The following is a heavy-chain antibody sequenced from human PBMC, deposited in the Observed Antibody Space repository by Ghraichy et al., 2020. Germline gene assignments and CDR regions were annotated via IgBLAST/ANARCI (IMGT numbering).Heavy chain of an antibody. CDR2: INHSGST. CDR3: ARVPLNHAYYYYAMDV. V-gene: IGHV4-34*01. Sequence: SETLSLTCAVYGGSFSDYYWSWIRQPPGKGLEWIGEINHSGSTNYNPSLKSRVTISVDTSKNQFSLNLSSVTAADTAVYYCARVPLNHAYYYYAMDVWGQGTTVTVSS. CDR1: GGSFSDYY. J-gene: IGHJ6*02.